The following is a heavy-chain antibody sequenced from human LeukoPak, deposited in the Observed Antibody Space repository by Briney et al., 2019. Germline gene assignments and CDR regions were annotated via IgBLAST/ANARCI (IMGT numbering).Heavy chain of an antibody. V-gene: IGHV3-23*01. J-gene: IGHJ4*02. CDR3: AKEGAAGIVGAQPSGH. D-gene: IGHD1-26*01. Sequence: GGSLRLSCAASGFTYSSYAMSWVRQAPGTGLEWVSGISGSGGSTYSADSVKGRFTISRDNSKSTLYLQMNNLRAEDTAVYYCAKEGAAGIVGAQPSGHWGQGTLVTVSS. CDR1: GFTYSSYA. CDR2: ISGSGGST.